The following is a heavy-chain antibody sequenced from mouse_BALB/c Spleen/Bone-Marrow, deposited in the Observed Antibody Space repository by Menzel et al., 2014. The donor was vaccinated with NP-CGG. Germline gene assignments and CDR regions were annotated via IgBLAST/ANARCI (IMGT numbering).Heavy chain of an antibody. Sequence: VQLQQSGAELARPGASVKMSCKASGYTFTSYTMQWIRQRPGQGLEWIGYIVPSSDYTNYSQNFKDKATLTADKSSSTAYMQLNSLTSEDFAVYYCARKARTGAWFAYWGQGTLVTVSA. V-gene: IGHV1-4*01. CDR2: IVPSSDYT. CDR3: ARKARTGAWFAY. J-gene: IGHJ3*01. CDR1: GYTFTSYT. D-gene: IGHD4-1*01.